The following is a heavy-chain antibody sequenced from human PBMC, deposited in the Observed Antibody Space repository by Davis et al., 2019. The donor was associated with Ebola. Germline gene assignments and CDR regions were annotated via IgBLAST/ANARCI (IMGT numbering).Heavy chain of an antibody. CDR1: GASIRTSY. V-gene: IGHV4-59*01. Sequence: PSETLSLTCTVSGASIRTSYWSWIRQPPGKGLEWIGYFYSLGSTKSNPSLKSRVTIAVDTSKNQFSLKLSSVTAADTAVYYCARYSSSLDYWGQGALVTVSS. D-gene: IGHD6-6*01. J-gene: IGHJ4*02. CDR3: ARYSSSLDY. CDR2: FYSLGST.